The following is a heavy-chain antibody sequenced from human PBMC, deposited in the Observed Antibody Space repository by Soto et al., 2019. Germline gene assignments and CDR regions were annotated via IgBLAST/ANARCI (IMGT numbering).Heavy chain of an antibody. D-gene: IGHD6-19*01. J-gene: IGHJ6*02. CDR2: ISASGGST. Sequence: EVQLLESGGGVVQPGRSLRLSCAASGFTFSSYAMSWVRQAPGKGLEWVSTISASGGSTYYADSVKGRFTISRDNSKNTLYLERNRLRGEDKSGCDCAKGRWAGYGMDVWGSGHTVTVS. V-gene: IGHV3-23*01. CDR1: GFTFSSYA. CDR3: AKGRWAGYGMDV.